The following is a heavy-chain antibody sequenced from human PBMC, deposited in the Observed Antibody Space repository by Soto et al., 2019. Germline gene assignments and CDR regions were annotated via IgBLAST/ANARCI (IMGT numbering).Heavy chain of an antibody. V-gene: IGHV3-21*01. D-gene: IGHD6-13*01. CDR3: AREYSSSWRDFDY. CDR2: ISSSSSYI. CDR1: GFTFISYS. J-gene: IGHJ4*02. Sequence: EVQLVESGGGLVKPGGSRRLSCAASGFTFISYSMNWVRQAPGKGLEWVSSISSSSSYIYYADSVKGGFPISRDNAKNSLYLQMNSLRAEDTAVYYCAREYSSSWRDFDYWGQGTLVTVSS.